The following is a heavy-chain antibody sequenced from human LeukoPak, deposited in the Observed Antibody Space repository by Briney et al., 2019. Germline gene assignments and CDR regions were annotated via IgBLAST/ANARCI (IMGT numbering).Heavy chain of an antibody. J-gene: IGHJ4*02. D-gene: IGHD3-3*01. Sequence: GGSLRLSCAASGFTFSTFCMTWVHQAPGKGLEWVANIEQDGSEKYYVDSVKGRFIISRDDATNSLHLQMNSLRAEDTAVYYCARDRFLEWTEHQRNDYWGQGTLVTVSS. V-gene: IGHV3-7*01. CDR3: ARDRFLEWTEHQRNDY. CDR2: IEQDGSEK. CDR1: GFTFSTFC.